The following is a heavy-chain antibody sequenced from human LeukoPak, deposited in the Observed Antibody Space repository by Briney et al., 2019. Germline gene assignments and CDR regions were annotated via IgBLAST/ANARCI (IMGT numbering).Heavy chain of an antibody. V-gene: IGHV3-66*01. J-gene: IGHJ4*02. CDR2: IYSGGST. CDR1: GFTVSSNY. D-gene: IGHD5-24*01. Sequence: GGSLRLSCAASGFTVSSNYMSWVRQASGKGLEWVSVIYSGGSTYYADSVKGRFTISRDNSKNTLYLQMNSLRAEDTAVYYCARDPEMATISLFDYWGQGTLVTVSS. CDR3: ARDPEMATISLFDY.